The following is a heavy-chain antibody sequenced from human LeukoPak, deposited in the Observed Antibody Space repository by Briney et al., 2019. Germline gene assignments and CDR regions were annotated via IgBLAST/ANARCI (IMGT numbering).Heavy chain of an antibody. CDR2: INPNSGGT. CDR3: ARARGYGSGSYYPDY. V-gene: IGHV1-2*06. Sequence: GASVKVSCKASGYTFTGYYMHWVRQAPGQGLEWMGRINPNSGGTKYAQKFQGRVTMTRDTSISTAYMEPSRLRSDDTAVYYCARARGYGSGSYYPDYWGQGTLVTVSS. D-gene: IGHD3-10*01. J-gene: IGHJ4*02. CDR1: GYTFTGYY.